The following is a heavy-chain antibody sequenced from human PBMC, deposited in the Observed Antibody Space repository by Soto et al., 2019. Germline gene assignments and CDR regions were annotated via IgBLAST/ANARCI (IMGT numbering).Heavy chain of an antibody. J-gene: IGHJ4*02. CDR1: GFAISRGYY. D-gene: IGHD1-1*01. CDR3: AREKVGTTFFDN. V-gene: IGHV4-38-2*02. CDR2: IYPSVSS. Sequence: SETLSLTCSVSGFAISRGYYWSWVRQPPGKGLEWIGSIYPSVSSYHNPSLATRLRLSIDTSKNQFTLNLTSVTAADTALFFCAREKVGTTFFDNWGQGIRVAVSS.